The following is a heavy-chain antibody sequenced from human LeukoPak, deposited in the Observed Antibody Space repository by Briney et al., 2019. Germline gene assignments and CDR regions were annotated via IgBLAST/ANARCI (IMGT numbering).Heavy chain of an antibody. J-gene: IGHJ6*02. V-gene: IGHV3-23*01. CDR2: ISGSDSST. CDR3: VKDYYDSGGYYYGMDV. Sequence: PGGSLRLSCAGSGFTFSSYGMSWVRQAPGKGLEWVSAISGSDSSTHYADSVKGRLTISRDNSKNTLSLQMNSLRAEDTAVYYCVKDYYDSGGYYYGMDVWGQGTTVTVSS. D-gene: IGHD3-22*01. CDR1: GFTFSSYG.